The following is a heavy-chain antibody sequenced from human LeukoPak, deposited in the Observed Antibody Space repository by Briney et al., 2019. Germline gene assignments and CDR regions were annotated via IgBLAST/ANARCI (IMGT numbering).Heavy chain of an antibody. CDR2: IIPIFGTA. V-gene: IGHV1-69*06. Sequence: SVKVSCKASGGTFSSYAISWVRQAPGQGLEWMGGIIPIFGTANYAQKFQGRVTITADKPTSTAYMELSSLRSEDTAVYYCARGVTVIDSNWFDPWGQGTLVTVSS. CDR1: GGTFSSYA. D-gene: IGHD2-21*02. J-gene: IGHJ5*02. CDR3: ARGVTVIDSNWFDP.